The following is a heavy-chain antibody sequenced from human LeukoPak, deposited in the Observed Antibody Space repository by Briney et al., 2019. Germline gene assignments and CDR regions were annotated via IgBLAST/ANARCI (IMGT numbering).Heavy chain of an antibody. V-gene: IGHV3-66*01. CDR2: IYSGGST. J-gene: IGHJ4*02. CDR1: GFTVSSNY. D-gene: IGHD6-13*01. CDR3: ARAIAAAGTPLFDY. Sequence: GGSLRLSCAASGFTVSSNYMSWVRQAPGKGLEWVSVIYSGGSTYYADSVKGRFTISRDNSKNTLYLQMNNLRAEDTAVYYCARAIAAAGTPLFDYWGQGTLVTVSS.